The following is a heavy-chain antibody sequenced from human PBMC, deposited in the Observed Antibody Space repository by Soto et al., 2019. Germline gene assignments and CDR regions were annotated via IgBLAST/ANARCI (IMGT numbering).Heavy chain of an antibody. V-gene: IGHV3-72*01. CDR2: ARNKFYRYTT. CDR1: GFTFSDHY. D-gene: IGHD3-16*01. Sequence: PGGSLRLSCAASGFTFSDHYIDWVRQAPGKGLEWIGRARNKFYRYTTQYAASVQGRFTLSRDDSKNSVYLQMSSLKTEDTAVYYCARSTPDLGYPDAFNIWGQGTMVTVSS. CDR3: ARSTPDLGYPDAFNI. J-gene: IGHJ3*02.